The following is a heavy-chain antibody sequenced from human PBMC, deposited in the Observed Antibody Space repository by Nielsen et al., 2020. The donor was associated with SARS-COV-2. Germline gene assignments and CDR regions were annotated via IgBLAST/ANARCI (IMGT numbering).Heavy chain of an antibody. CDR1: GFTFSSYE. D-gene: IGHD5-18*01. J-gene: IGHJ4*02. CDR2: ISSSGSTI. Sequence: GESLKISCAASGFTFSSYEMNWVRQAPGKGLEWVSYISSSGSTIYYADSVKGRFTISRDNAKNTLCLQMNSLRAEDTAVYYCAREKGGYSYGPVDYWGQGTLVTVSS. V-gene: IGHV3-48*03. CDR3: AREKGGYSYGPVDY.